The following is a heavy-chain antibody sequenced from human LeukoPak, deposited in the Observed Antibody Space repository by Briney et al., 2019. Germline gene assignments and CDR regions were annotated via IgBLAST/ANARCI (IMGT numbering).Heavy chain of an antibody. CDR3: ARDPDLVAHSYYYMDF. Sequence: GGSLRLSCAASGFTFSSYSMNWVRQAPGKGLEWVSSISSSSSYIYYADSVKGRFTISRDNAKNSLYLQMNSLRSEDTAVYYCARDPDLVAHSYYYMDFWGQGTTVTVSS. CDR2: ISSSSSYI. J-gene: IGHJ6*03. V-gene: IGHV3-21*04. D-gene: IGHD5-12*01. CDR1: GFTFSSYS.